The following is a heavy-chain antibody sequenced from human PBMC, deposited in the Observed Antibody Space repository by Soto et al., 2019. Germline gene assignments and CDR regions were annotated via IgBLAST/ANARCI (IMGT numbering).Heavy chain of an antibody. CDR2: INPNSGGT. Sequence: GASVKVSCKASGYTFTGYYMHWVRQAPGQGLEWMGWINPNSGGTNYAQKFQGWVTMTRDTSISTAYMELSRLRSDDTAVYYCARDLDVDTAMVYGYWGQGTLVTVSS. CDR3: ARDLDVDTAMVYGY. V-gene: IGHV1-2*04. CDR1: GYTFTGYY. J-gene: IGHJ4*02. D-gene: IGHD5-18*01.